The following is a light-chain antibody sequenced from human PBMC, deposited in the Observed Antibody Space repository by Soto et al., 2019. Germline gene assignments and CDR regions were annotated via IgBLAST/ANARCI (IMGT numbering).Light chain of an antibody. CDR3: QQYDTYPWT. Sequence: DIQMTQSPSTRSASVGDRVTITCRASQSISTWLAWYQQKPGKAPKLLIYKASSLESGVASRFSGSGSATEFTLTISSLQPDDFATYYCQQYDTYPWTFGQGTKVVVK. J-gene: IGKJ1*01. CDR1: QSISTW. CDR2: KAS. V-gene: IGKV1-5*03.